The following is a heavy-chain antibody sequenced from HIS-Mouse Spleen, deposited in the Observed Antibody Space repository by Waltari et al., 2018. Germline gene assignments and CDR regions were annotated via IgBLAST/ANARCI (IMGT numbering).Heavy chain of an antibody. CDR1: GGSISSSSYY. J-gene: IGHJ2*01. CDR3: AREIPYSSSWYDWYFDL. Sequence: QLQLQESGPGLVKPSETLSLTCTVSGGSISSSSYYWGWIRQPPGKGLEWIGSIYYSVGPNYNPSLNVRGTISVDTSKNQFSLKLSSVTAADTVVYYCAREIPYSSSWYDWYFDLWGRGTLVTVSS. V-gene: IGHV4-39*07. D-gene: IGHD6-13*01. CDR2: IYYSVGP.